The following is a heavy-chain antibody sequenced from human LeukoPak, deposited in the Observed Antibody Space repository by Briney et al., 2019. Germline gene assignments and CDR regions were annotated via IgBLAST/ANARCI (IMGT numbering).Heavy chain of an antibody. CDR3: ARGGFDSTSCPPCNWFDP. Sequence: SETLSLTCTVSGYSISSGYYWGWIRQPPGKGLEWIGSIYHSGSTYYNPSLKSRVTISVDTSKNQFSLKLSSVTAADTAVYYCARGGFDSTSCPPCNWFDPWGQGTLVTVSS. J-gene: IGHJ5*02. D-gene: IGHD2-2*01. CDR1: GYSISSGYY. V-gene: IGHV4-38-2*02. CDR2: IYHSGST.